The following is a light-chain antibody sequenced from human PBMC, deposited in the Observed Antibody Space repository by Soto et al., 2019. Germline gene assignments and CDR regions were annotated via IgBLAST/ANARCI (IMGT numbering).Light chain of an antibody. V-gene: IGKV3D-11*01. Sequence: IVLTQYQATLSSFPGDRVTLSCRASQHINTSLAWYQHRPAPAPTLLISQSSIRAAGIPARFRAIVTGTNCTLTISIVQTADRALYDGQQRSNWPITFGQGTRLEI. CDR2: QSS. CDR3: QQRSNWPIT. J-gene: IGKJ5*01. CDR1: QHINTS.